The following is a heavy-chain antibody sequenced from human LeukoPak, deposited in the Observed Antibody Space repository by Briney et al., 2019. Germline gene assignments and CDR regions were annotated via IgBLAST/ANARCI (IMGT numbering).Heavy chain of an antibody. CDR1: GYTLTELS. D-gene: IGHD3-22*01. Sequence: ASVKVSCKVSGYTLTELSMHWVRQAPGKGLEWMGGFDPEDGETIYAQKFQGRVTMTTDTSTSTAYMELRSLRSDDTAVYYCARDYYYDSSGYPYNWFDPWGQGTLVTVSS. J-gene: IGHJ5*02. V-gene: IGHV1-24*01. CDR3: ARDYYYDSSGYPYNWFDP. CDR2: FDPEDGET.